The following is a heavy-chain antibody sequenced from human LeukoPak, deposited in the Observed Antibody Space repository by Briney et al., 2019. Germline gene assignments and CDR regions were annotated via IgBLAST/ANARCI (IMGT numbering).Heavy chain of an antibody. D-gene: IGHD6-13*01. V-gene: IGHV3-30*18. CDR2: ISYDGRNK. J-gene: IGHJ4*02. CDR3: AKDRWHQLVSYPHHY. CDR1: GFTFSSHA. Sequence: PGRSLRLSCAASGFTFSSHAMHWVRQAPGKGLEWVAVISYDGRNKYYAESVKGRITISRDNSKNTLYLQMNSLRAEGTTVYYCAKDRWHQLVSYPHHYWGQGTLVSVSS.